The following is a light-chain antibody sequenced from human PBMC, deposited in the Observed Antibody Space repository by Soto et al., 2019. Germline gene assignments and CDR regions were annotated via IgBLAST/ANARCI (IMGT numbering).Light chain of an antibody. Sequence: EIVLTQSPGTLSLSPGDRATLSCSAGQTVSSNFLAWYQLKDGQVPRLVIYGASTRATDIPARFSGSGSGTEFTLTISSLQSEDFAEYHCQQYNNWPQTFGQGTKVDI. CDR3: QQYNNWPQT. CDR1: QTVSSN. J-gene: IGKJ1*01. V-gene: IGKV3-15*01. CDR2: GAS.